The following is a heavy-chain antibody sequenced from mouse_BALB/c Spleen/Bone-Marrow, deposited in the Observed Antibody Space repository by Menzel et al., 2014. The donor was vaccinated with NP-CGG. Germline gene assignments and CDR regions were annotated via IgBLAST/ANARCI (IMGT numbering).Heavy chain of an antibody. J-gene: IGHJ2*01. CDR2: INPGSGGT. D-gene: IGHD2-1*01. Sequence: QVQLKESGAELVRPGTSVKVSCKASGYAFTNYLIEWVKQRPGQGLEWIGVINPGSGGTNYNEKFKGKATLTADKSSSTAYMQLSSLTSDDSAVYFCARIYYGNYYWGQGTTLTAS. V-gene: IGHV1-54*01. CDR3: ARIYYGNYY. CDR1: GYAFTNYL.